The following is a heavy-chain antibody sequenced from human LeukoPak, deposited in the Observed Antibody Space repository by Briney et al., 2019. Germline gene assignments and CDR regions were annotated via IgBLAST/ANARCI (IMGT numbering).Heavy chain of an antibody. CDR3: AKDGEGNIVVVVAPLYYMDV. CDR2: ISGSGGGT. CDR1: GFTFSSYG. J-gene: IGHJ6*03. V-gene: IGHV3-23*01. D-gene: IGHD2-15*01. Sequence: PGGSLRLSCAASGFTFSSYGMSWVRQAPGKGLEWVSAISGSGGGTYYADSVKGRFTISRDNSKNTLYLQMNSLRAEDTAVYYCAKDGEGNIVVVVAPLYYMDVWGKGTTVTVSS.